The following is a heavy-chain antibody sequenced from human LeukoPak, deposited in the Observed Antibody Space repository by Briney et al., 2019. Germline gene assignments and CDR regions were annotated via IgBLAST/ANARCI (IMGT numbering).Heavy chain of an antibody. Sequence: GESLKISFKTSGYSFTIYWIGWVRQMPGKGLEWMGIIYPGGSDIRYSPSFQGQVTISADKSISTAYLEWSSLRASDTAMYYCASSPGYTYGYSFDYWGQGTLVTVSS. CDR3: ASSPGYTYGYSFDY. D-gene: IGHD5-18*01. J-gene: IGHJ4*02. CDR2: IYPGGSDI. CDR1: GYSFTIYW. V-gene: IGHV5-51*01.